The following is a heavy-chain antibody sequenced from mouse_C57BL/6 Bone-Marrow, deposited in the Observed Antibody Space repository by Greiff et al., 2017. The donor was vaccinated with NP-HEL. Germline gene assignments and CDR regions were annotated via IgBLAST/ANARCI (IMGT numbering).Heavy chain of an antibody. Sequence: VQLQQSGAELARPGASVKLSCKASGYTFTSSGISWVKQRTGQGLEWIGEIYPRSGNTYYNEKFKGKATLTADKSSSTAYMELRSLTSEDSAVYFCARSAYVCYAMDYWGQGTSVTVSS. CDR3: ARSAYVCYAMDY. J-gene: IGHJ4*01. D-gene: IGHD1-1*01. CDR1: GYTFTSSG. V-gene: IGHV1-81*01. CDR2: IYPRSGNT.